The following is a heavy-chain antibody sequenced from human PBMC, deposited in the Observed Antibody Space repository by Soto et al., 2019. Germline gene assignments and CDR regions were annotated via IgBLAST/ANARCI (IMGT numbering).Heavy chain of an antibody. CDR2: IYYSGST. J-gene: IGHJ4*02. D-gene: IGHD4-17*01. CDR1: GGSVSMGSYY. V-gene: IGHV4-61*01. CDR3: ARLAGSTVTGSYFDS. Sequence: SETLSLTCTVSGGSVSMGSYYWSWIRQPPGKGLEWIGYIYYSGSTNYNPSLKSRVTISVDTSKNQFSLKLSSVTAADTAVYYCARLAGSTVTGSYFDSWGQGTLVTVS.